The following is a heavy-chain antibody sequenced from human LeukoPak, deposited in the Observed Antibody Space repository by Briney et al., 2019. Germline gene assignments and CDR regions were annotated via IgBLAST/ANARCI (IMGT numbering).Heavy chain of an antibody. CDR3: ARVRSWLAYFDY. Sequence: ASVKVSCKASGYTFTGYYMHWVRQAPGQGLEWMGWINPNSGGTNYAQKFQGRVTMTRDTSISTAYMELSRLRSDDTAVYYCARVRSWLAYFDYWGQGTLVTVSS. V-gene: IGHV1-2*02. CDR1: GYTFTGYY. D-gene: IGHD6-19*01. J-gene: IGHJ4*02. CDR2: INPNSGGT.